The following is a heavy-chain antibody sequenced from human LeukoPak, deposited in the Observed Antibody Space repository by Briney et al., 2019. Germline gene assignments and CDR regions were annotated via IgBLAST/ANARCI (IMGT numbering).Heavy chain of an antibody. J-gene: IGHJ4*02. CDR2: ISGSGTI. Sequence: GGSLRLSCAASGFTFSSYSMNWVRQTPGKRLEWVSYISGSGTISYADSVKGRFTISRDNAKNSLFLQLNSLRAEDTAVYYCARILYGSGSYGAFDYWGQGTVVTVSS. CDR3: ARILYGSGSYGAFDY. V-gene: IGHV3-48*04. D-gene: IGHD3-10*01. CDR1: GFTFSSYS.